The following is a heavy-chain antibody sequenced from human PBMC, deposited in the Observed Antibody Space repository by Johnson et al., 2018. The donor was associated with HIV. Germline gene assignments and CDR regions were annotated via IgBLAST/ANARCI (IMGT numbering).Heavy chain of an antibody. D-gene: IGHD1-1*01. CDR2: INWNGGSP. V-gene: IGHV3-20*04. Sequence: EVQLVESGGGVVRPGGSLRLSRAASGFTFDDYGMSWVRQAPGQRLEWVSGINWNGGSPGYADSVKCRFTTSRDNSKNTVYLQMNSLRAEDTAVYYCARDTVRGELERPDGFDIWGQGTMVTVSS. J-gene: IGHJ3*02. CDR3: ARDTVRGELERPDGFDI. CDR1: GFTFDDYG.